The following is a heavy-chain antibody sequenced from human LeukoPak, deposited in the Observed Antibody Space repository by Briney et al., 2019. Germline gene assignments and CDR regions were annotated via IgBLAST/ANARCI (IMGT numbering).Heavy chain of an antibody. CDR3: ATNPRTDFDI. V-gene: IGHV3-74*01. J-gene: IGHJ3*02. Sequence: GGSLRLSCTASGFTLSNYYIHWVRQAPGKGPVWVARITSDGSGTNYADSVKGRFTISRDNAKNTVYLQTNRLRAEDTAVYYCATNPRTDFDIWGQGTMVTVSS. CDR1: GFTLSNYY. D-gene: IGHD1-1*01. CDR2: ITSDGSGT.